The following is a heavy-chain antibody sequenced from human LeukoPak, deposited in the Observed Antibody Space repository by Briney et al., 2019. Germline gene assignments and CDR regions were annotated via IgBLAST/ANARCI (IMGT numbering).Heavy chain of an antibody. CDR3: TRGSFDM. D-gene: IGHD3-16*01. V-gene: IGHV3-23*01. Sequence: GRSLRLSCAASGFTFARHAMSWVRQAPGKGLEWVSNINTGETTFYADSVKGRFTISRDFFYNTLFLQMNSLRDEDTAVYYCTRGSFDMWGLGTMVTVS. CDR2: INTGETT. J-gene: IGHJ3*02. CDR1: GFTFARHA.